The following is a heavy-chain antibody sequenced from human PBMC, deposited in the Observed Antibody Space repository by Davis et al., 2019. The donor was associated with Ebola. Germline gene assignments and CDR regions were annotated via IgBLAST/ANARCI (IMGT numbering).Heavy chain of an antibody. J-gene: IGHJ6*03. V-gene: IGHV2-26*01. CDR2: IFSNDEK. CDR3: ARIRDYYGSGSYYSYYYMDV. Sequence: SGPTLVKPTETLTLTCTVSGFSLSNARMGVSWIRQPPGKALEWLAHIFSNDEKPYSTFLKSRLTISKDTSKSQVVLTMTKMDPVDTPTYYCARIRDYYGSGSYYSYYYMDVWGKGTTVTVSS. CDR1: GFSLSNARMG. D-gene: IGHD3-10*01.